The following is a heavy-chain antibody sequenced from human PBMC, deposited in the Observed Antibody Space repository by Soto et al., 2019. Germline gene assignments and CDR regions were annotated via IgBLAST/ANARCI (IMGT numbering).Heavy chain of an antibody. Sequence: GGSVRLSCAASGFTFSCYAMSWVGQAPGKGLEWVTNIKHDGSGNYYPDSVKGRFTVSRDNPKNSLYLQMNGLRAEDTAVYYCARVVVAPTRESTRVPHVCAYWGQGT. V-gene: IGHV3-7*01. CDR3: ARVVVAPTRESTRVPHVCAY. CDR1: GFTFSCYA. CDR2: IKHDGSGN. J-gene: IGHJ1*01. D-gene: IGHD2-15*01.